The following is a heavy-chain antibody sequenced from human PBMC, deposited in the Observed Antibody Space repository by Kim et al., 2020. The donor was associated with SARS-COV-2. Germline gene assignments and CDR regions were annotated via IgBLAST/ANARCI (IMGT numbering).Heavy chain of an antibody. D-gene: IGHD3-9*01. CDR3: ARESEGLRYFDWLFPFDY. Sequence: QGRVTITADESTSTAYMELSSLRSEDTAVYYCARESEGLRYFDWLFPFDYWGQGTLVTVSS. V-gene: IGHV1-69*01. J-gene: IGHJ4*02.